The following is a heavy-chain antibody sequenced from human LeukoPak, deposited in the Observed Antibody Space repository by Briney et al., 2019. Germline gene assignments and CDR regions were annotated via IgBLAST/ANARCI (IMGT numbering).Heavy chain of an antibody. Sequence: SEILSLTCTVSGDSISSGSYYWGWIRQPPGKGLEWIGSIYYSGSTYYNPSLRDRVTISVDTSNNQFSLELSSVTAAGTAVYYCARFVWGSYRYGHYWGQGTLVTVSS. CDR2: IYYSGST. V-gene: IGHV4-39*01. J-gene: IGHJ4*02. D-gene: IGHD3-16*02. CDR1: GDSISSGSYY. CDR3: ARFVWGSYRYGHY.